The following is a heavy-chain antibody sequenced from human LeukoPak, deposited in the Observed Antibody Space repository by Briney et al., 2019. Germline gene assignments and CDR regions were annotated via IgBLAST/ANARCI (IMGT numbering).Heavy chain of an antibody. J-gene: IGHJ1*01. V-gene: IGHV3-23*01. Sequence: GGSLRLSCAASGFTFSSYSMSWVRQAPGKGLEWVSAISSSGGNTYYADSVKGRFTISRDNSKNTLYLQMNSLRAEDTAVYYCARDPYYYDSSGYVAEYFQHWGQGTLVTVSS. CDR1: GFTFSSYS. D-gene: IGHD3-22*01. CDR2: ISSSGGNT. CDR3: ARDPYYYDSSGYVAEYFQH.